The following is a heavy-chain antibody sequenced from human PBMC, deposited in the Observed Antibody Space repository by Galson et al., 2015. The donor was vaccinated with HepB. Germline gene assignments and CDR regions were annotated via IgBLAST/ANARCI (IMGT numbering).Heavy chain of an antibody. CDR2: IYYSGST. Sequence: TLSLTCTVSGGSISSGDYYWSWIRQPPGKGLEWIGYIYYSGSTYYNLSLKSRVTISVDTSKNQFSLKLSSVTAADTAVYYCASSPALYGSGSYYNSNWGQGTLVTVSS. J-gene: IGHJ4*02. V-gene: IGHV4-30-4*01. CDR1: GGSISSGDYY. CDR3: ASSPALYGSGSYYNSN. D-gene: IGHD3-10*01.